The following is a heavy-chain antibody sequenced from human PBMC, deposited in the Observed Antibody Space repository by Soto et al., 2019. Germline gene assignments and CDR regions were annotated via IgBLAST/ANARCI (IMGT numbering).Heavy chain of an antibody. CDR2: VYRTGST. CDR3: ARARATRAAAAIFDC. V-gene: IGHV4-4*02. D-gene: IGHD2-2*01. J-gene: IGHJ4*02. Sequence: QVQLQESGPGLVKPSGTLSLTCAVSGGSISTSNWWSWVRQPPGKGLEWIGEVYRTGSTNYNPSLESQLTISVDKSKNQFSLTLTSVTAADTAVYYCARARATRAAAAIFDCWGQGTLVTVSS. CDR1: GGSISTSNW.